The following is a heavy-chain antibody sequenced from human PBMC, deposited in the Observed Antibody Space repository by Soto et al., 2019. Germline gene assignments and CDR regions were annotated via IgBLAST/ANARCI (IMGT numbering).Heavy chain of an antibody. CDR2: IWYDGSNK. D-gene: IGHD2-2*01. CDR1: GFTFSSYG. CDR3: ARSGTCSSTSCYYYYYYMDV. J-gene: IGHJ6*03. V-gene: IGHV3-33*01. Sequence: GGSLRLSCAASGFTFSSYGMHWVRQAPGKGLEWVAVIWYDGSNKYYADSVKGRFTISRDNSKNTLYLQMNSLRAEDTAVYYCARSGTCSSTSCYYYYYYMDVWGKGTTVTVSS.